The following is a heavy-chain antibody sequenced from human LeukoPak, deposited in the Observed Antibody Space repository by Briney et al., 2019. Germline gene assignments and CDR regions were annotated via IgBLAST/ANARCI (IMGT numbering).Heavy chain of an antibody. CDR2: IKSKTDGGTT. CDR1: GFTFSNAW. CDR3: TTYDFWRGYDRYMDV. Sequence: GGSLRLSCAASGFTFSNAWMSWVRQAPGKGLEWVGRIKSKTDGGTTEYAAPVKGRVTISRDDSKNTLNLQMNSLKTDDTAVYYCTTYDFWRGYDRYMDVWGKGTTVTVSS. V-gene: IGHV3-15*01. D-gene: IGHD3-3*01. J-gene: IGHJ6*03.